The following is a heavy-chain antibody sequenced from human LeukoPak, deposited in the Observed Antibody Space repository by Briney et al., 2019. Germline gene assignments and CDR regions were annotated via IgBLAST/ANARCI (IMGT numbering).Heavy chain of an antibody. J-gene: IGHJ4*02. Sequence: GGSLRLSCAASGFTFSTFAMIWVRQPPGKGLEWVSSIFPSGGEIHYADSVRGRFTISRDNSKSTLSLQMNSLRAEDTAIYYCATYRQVLLPFESGGQGTLVTVSS. CDR3: ATYRQVLLPFES. V-gene: IGHV3-23*01. D-gene: IGHD2-8*02. CDR2: IFPSGGEI. CDR1: GFTFSTFA.